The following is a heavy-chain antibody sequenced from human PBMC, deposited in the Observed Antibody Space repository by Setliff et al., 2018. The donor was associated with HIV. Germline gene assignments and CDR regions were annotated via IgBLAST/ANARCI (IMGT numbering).Heavy chain of an antibody. D-gene: IGHD6-13*01. Sequence: PSETLSLTCTVSGGSISSGDYYWTWIRQHPGKGLEWIGYIYYSGSTYYNPSLKSRVTISVDTSKNQFSLKLSSVTAADTAVYYCARLPAADGTVDYWGQGTLVTVSS. J-gene: IGHJ4*02. CDR1: GGSISSGDYY. CDR3: ARLPAADGTVDY. V-gene: IGHV4-31*03. CDR2: IYYSGST.